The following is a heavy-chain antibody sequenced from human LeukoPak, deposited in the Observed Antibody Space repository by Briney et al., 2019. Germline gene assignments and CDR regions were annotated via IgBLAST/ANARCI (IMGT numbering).Heavy chain of an antibody. CDR1: GVTFTSFA. V-gene: IGHV3-23*01. CDR3: ARDGYNEEDWYFDL. Sequence: RGSLRLSCAASGVTFTSFAMSWVRQAPGEGLEWVSAISGSGCSTYYADSVKGRFTISRYNSKKTLYLQMNSLRAEDTAVYYCARDGYNEEDWYFDLGGRGILVTVSS. J-gene: IGHJ2*01. D-gene: IGHD5-24*01. CDR2: ISGSGCST.